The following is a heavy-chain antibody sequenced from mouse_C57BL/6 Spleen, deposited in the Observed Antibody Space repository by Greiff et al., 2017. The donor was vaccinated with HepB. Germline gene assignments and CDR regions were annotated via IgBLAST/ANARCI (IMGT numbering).Heavy chain of an antibody. J-gene: IGHJ2*01. CDR3: ARSSGSYYFDY. CDR1: GFTFSDYG. Sequence: EVQLVESGGGLVKPGGSLKLSCAASGFTFSDYGMHWVRQAPEKGLEWVAYISSGSSTIYYADTVKGRFTISRDNTKNTLFLKMTSLRSEDTAMYYCARSSGSYYFDYWGQGTTLTVSS. V-gene: IGHV5-17*01. CDR2: ISSGSSTI. D-gene: IGHD1-3*01.